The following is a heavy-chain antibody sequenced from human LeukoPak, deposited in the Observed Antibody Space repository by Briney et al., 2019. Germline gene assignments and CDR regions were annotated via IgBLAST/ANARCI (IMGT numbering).Heavy chain of an antibody. CDR1: GGSISSGSYY. CDR3: ARDRELGY. J-gene: IGHJ4*02. CDR2: IDTSGST. V-gene: IGHV4-61*02. D-gene: IGHD3-10*01. Sequence: SETLSLTCTVSGGSISSGSYYWSWIRQPAGKGLEWIGRIDTSGSTNYNPSLRSRVTISLDTSKNLFSLKLTSVTAAGTAVYYCARDRELGYWGQGTLVTVSS.